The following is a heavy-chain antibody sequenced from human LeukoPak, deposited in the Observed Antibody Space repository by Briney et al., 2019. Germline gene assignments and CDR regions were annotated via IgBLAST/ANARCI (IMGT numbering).Heavy chain of an antibody. Sequence: PGGSLRLSCAASAFTFSDYYMSWIRQAPGKGLEWVSYISSSGDTIYYADSVKGRFTISRDNAKKSLYLQMNSLRAEDTAVYYCAREGKQYSSGWYGGVWGQGTLVTVSS. V-gene: IGHV3-11*04. CDR3: AREGKQYSSGWYGGV. D-gene: IGHD6-19*01. CDR2: ISSSGDTI. J-gene: IGHJ4*02. CDR1: AFTFSDYY.